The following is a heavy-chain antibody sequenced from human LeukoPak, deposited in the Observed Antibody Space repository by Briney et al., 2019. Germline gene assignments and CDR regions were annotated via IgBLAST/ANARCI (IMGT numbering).Heavy chain of an antibody. V-gene: IGHV4-30-4*01. CDR3: ARVDTAMVNFDY. J-gene: IGHJ4*02. Sequence: SETLSLTCTVSGGSISSCHYYWSWIRHPPGKGLECIGYIYYSGSTYYNPSLKSRVTISVDTSKNQFSLKLSSVTAADTAVYYCARVDTAMVNFDYWGQGTLVTVSS. CDR1: GGSISSCHYY. D-gene: IGHD5-18*01. CDR2: IYYSGST.